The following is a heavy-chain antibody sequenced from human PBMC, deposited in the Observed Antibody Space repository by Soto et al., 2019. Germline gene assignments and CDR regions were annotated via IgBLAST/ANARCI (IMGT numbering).Heavy chain of an antibody. CDR2: ISYSGKT. D-gene: IGHD4-17*01. J-gene: IGHJ5*02. V-gene: IGHV4-31*03. Sequence: QVQLQESGPGLVRPSQTLSLTCTVSNGSIDNTVFFWNWIRQHPGRGLEGIGYISYSGKTFYNPSLQSRVSMSLDTSTNQFSLQLSSVTAADTAVYFCARHLSGDYPNANWFDPWGQGTLVTVSS. CDR3: ARHLSGDYPNANWFDP. CDR1: NGSIDNTVFF.